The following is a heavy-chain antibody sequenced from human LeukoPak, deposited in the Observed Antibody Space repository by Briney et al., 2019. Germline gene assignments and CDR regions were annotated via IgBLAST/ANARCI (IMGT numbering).Heavy chain of an antibody. V-gene: IGHV1-69*04. CDR2: IIPILGIA. CDR1: GGTFGSYA. Sequence: ASVKVSCKASGGTFGSYAISWVRQAPGQGLEWMGRIIPILGIANYAQKFQGRVTITADKSTSTAYMELSSLRSEDTAVYYCARGLAEYYDFWSGYYVEGNFDYWGQGTLVTVSS. D-gene: IGHD3-3*01. J-gene: IGHJ4*02. CDR3: ARGLAEYYDFWSGYYVEGNFDY.